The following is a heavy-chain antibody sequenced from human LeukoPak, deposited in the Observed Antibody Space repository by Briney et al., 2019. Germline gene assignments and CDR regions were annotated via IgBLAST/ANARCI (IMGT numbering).Heavy chain of an antibody. CDR2: INHSGST. D-gene: IGHD3-10*01. CDR3: ARGGDFYGSGIDY. CDR1: GGSFSGYY. Sequence: SETLSLTCAVYGGSFSGYYWSWIRQPPGKGLEWIEEINHSGSTNYNPSLKSRVTISVDTSKNQFSLKLSSVTAADTAVYYCARGGDFYGSGIDYWGQGTLVTVSS. V-gene: IGHV4-34*01. J-gene: IGHJ4*02.